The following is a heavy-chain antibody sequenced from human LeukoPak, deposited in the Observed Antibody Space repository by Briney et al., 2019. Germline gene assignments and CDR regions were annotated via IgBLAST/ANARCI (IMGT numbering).Heavy chain of an antibody. Sequence: PGRSLRLSCAASGFTISSYAMHWVRQAPGKGLEWVAVISYDGSNKYYADSVKGRFTISRDNSKNTLYLQMNSLRAEDTAVYYCTRAAEHYWGQGTLVTVSS. CDR2: ISYDGSNK. J-gene: IGHJ4*02. D-gene: IGHD1-26*01. CDR3: TRAAEHY. CDR1: GFTISSYA. V-gene: IGHV3-30-3*01.